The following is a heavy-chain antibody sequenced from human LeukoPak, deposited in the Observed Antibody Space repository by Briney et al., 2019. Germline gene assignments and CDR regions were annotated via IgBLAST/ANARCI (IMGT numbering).Heavy chain of an antibody. V-gene: IGHV3-23*01. J-gene: IGHJ4*02. D-gene: IGHD3-10*01. CDR1: GFTFSSYA. CDR3: AEEGVDYGSGSYSH. Sequence: GGSLRLSCAASGFTFSSYAMSWVRQAPGKGLEWVSAISGSGGSTYYADSVKGRFTISRDNSKNTLYLQMNSLRAEDTAVYYCAEEGVDYGSGSYSHWGQGTLVTVSS. CDR2: ISGSGGST.